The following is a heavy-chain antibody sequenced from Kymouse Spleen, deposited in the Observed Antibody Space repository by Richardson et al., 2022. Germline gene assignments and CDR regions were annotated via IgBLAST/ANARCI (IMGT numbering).Heavy chain of an antibody. CDR2: IYYSGST. J-gene: IGHJ4*02. CDR3: ARQYYGSGSYYFDY. D-gene: IGHD3-10*01. Sequence: QLQLQESGPGLVKPSETLSLTCTVSGGSISSSSYYWGWIRQPPGKGLEWIGSIYYSGSTYYNPSLKSRVTISVDTSKNQFSLKLSSVTAADTAVYYCARQYYGSGSYYFDYWGQGTLVTVSS. CDR1: GGSISSSSYY. V-gene: IGHV4-39*01.